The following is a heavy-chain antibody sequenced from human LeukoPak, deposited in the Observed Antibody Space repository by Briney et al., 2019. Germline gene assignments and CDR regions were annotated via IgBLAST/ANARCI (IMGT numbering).Heavy chain of an antibody. V-gene: IGHV4-59*02. CDR3: VRSVDYFDNTGPHMMFDY. J-gene: IGHJ4*02. Sequence: PSETLSLTCNVSGGSVTSHYWNWIRRPPGKGLEWIGYLYHTGITKYNPSLKSRVSMSVDTSKNQFFLKVNSVTAADTAVYHCVRSVDYFDNTGPHMMFDYWGQGSLVTDSS. D-gene: IGHD3-22*01. CDR2: LYHTGIT. CDR1: GGSVTSHY.